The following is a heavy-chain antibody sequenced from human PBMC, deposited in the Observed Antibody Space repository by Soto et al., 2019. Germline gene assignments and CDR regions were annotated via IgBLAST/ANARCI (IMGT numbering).Heavy chain of an antibody. CDR1: GFTFSSFG. CDR2: ISYDGNNK. J-gene: IGHJ4*02. CDR3: AKETGRGDSNGSPYYFDY. Sequence: QVQLVESGGGVVQPGRSLRLSCAASGFTFSSFGMHWVRQAPGKGLEWAAVISYDGNNKYHADSVKGRFTISRDNSKKTLYLQMNSLRAEDTALYYCAKETGRGDSNGSPYYFDYWGQGTLVTVSS. D-gene: IGHD5-18*01. V-gene: IGHV3-30*18.